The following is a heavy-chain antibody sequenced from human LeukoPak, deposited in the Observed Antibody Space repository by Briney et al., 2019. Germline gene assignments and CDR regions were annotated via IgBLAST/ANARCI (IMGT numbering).Heavy chain of an antibody. CDR3: AKSDPYGDSLIEI. J-gene: IGHJ4*01. Sequence: PGGSLRLSCAASGFTFSGYAMNWVRQAPGKGLEWLSHISSTGGTIYYADSVKGQLTVSRDNAKNSLYLQMNSLRAEDTAVYYCAKSDPYGDSLIEIWGQGALVTVSS. CDR1: GFTFSGYA. CDR2: ISSTGGTI. V-gene: IGHV3-48*03. D-gene: IGHD4-17*01.